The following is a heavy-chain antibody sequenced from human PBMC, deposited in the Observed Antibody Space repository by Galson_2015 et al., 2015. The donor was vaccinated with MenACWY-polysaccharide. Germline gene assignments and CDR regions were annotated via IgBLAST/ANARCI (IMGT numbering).Heavy chain of an antibody. Sequence: SLRLSCAASGFTFDDYAMHWVRQAPGKGLEWVSGISWNSGSIGYADSVKGRFTISRDNAKNSLYLQMNSLRAEDTALYYCASTTGYYYGMDVWDQGTTVTVSS. CDR2: ISWNSGSI. D-gene: IGHD3-9*01. CDR1: GFTFDDYA. CDR3: ASTTGYYYGMDV. V-gene: IGHV3-9*01. J-gene: IGHJ6*02.